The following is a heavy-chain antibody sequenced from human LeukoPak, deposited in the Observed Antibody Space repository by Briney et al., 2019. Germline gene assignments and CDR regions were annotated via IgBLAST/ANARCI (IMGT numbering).Heavy chain of an antibody. CDR1: GFTFSSYA. CDR2: ISGSGGST. CDR3: ARDCTEDIVVVPAARSPNWFDP. D-gene: IGHD2-2*01. Sequence: GGSLRLSCAASGFTFSSYAMSWVRQAPGKGLEWVSVISGSGGSTSYAQKFQGRVTMTRDTSTSTVYMELSSLRSEDTAVYYCARDCTEDIVVVPAARSPNWFDPWGQGTLVTVSS. V-gene: IGHV3-23*01. J-gene: IGHJ5*02.